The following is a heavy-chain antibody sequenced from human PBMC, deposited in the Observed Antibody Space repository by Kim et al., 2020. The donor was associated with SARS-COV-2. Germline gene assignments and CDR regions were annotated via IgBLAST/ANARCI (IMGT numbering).Heavy chain of an antibody. J-gene: IGHJ6*02. CDR3: ARDLRYYYYYGMDV. V-gene: IGHV1-69*13. CDR1: GGTFSSYA. Sequence: SVKVSCKASGGTFSSYAISWVRQAPGQGLEWMGGIIPIFGTANYAQKFQGRVTITADESTSTAYMELSSLRSEDTAGYYCARDLRYYYYYGMDVWGQGTTVTVSS. CDR2: IIPIFGTA.